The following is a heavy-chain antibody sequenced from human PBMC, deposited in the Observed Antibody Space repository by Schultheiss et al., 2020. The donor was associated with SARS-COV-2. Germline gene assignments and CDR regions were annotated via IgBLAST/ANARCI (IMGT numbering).Heavy chain of an antibody. V-gene: IGHV3-23*01. Sequence: GGSLRLSCAASGFTFSNAWMHWVRQAPGKGLVWVSAISGSGGSTYYADSVKGRFTISRDNSKNTLYLQMNNLRAEDTAVYYCAKVTGGAARPGDFDYWGQGTLVTVSS. D-gene: IGHD6-6*01. CDR1: GFTFSNAW. CDR3: AKVTGGAARPGDFDY. J-gene: IGHJ4*02. CDR2: ISGSGGST.